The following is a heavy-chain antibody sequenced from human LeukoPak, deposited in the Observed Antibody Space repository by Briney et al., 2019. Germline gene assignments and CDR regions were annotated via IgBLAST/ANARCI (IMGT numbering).Heavy chain of an antibody. J-gene: IGHJ4*02. Sequence: GGSLRLSCVASGFMFSSYWMSWVRQAPGKGLEWVAPIKPDGSDKYYMDIMKGRFTISRDNARNSLYLQMNSLRVEDTAVYYCARDYDFWSGYYSDYFNAWGQGSLVTVSS. CDR3: ARDYDFWSGYYSDYFNA. CDR1: GFMFSSYW. V-gene: IGHV3-7*01. D-gene: IGHD3-3*01. CDR2: IKPDGSDK.